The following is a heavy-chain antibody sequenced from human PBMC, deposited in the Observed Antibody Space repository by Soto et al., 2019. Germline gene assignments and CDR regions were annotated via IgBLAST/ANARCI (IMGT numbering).Heavy chain of an antibody. V-gene: IGHV4-34*01. D-gene: IGHD3-9*01. CDR1: GGSFSTYY. CDR2: INHSGNN. Sequence: QLQQWGAGLLKPSETLSLTCVVSGGSFSTYYYNWIRQSPGKGLEWIWEINHSGNNNYSPSLKSRVTMSLDTSKNQFSLKLTSVTAADTAVYYCARGGSNDWQVALDIWGQGTMVTVSS. J-gene: IGHJ3*02. CDR3: ARGGSNDWQVALDI.